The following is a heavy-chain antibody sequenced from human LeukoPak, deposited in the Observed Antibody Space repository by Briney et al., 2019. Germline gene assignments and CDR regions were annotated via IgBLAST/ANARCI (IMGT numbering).Heavy chain of an antibody. CDR3: AREMATIWEYYYYYGMDV. D-gene: IGHD5-24*01. Sequence: GGSLRLSCAASGFTFSSYGMHWVRQAPGKGLEWVAVIWYDGSNKYYADSVKGRFTISRDNSKNTLYLQMNSLRAEDTAVYYCAREMATIWEYYYYYGMDVWGQGTTVTVSS. J-gene: IGHJ6*02. CDR1: GFTFSSYG. V-gene: IGHV3-33*01. CDR2: IWYDGSNK.